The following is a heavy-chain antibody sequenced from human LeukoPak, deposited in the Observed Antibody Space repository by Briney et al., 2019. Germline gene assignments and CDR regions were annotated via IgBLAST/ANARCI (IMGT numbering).Heavy chain of an antibody. CDR2: IYHSGST. D-gene: IGHD3-10*01. CDR1: GGSVSSGDYC. CDR3: ARDRRGGFDY. J-gene: IGHJ4*02. V-gene: IGHV4-30-2*01. Sequence: SETLSLTCTVSGGSVSSGDYCWSWIRQPPGKGLEWIGYIYHSGSTYYNPSLKSRVTISVDRSKNQFSLKLSSVTAADTAVYYCARDRRGGFDYWGQGTLVTVSS.